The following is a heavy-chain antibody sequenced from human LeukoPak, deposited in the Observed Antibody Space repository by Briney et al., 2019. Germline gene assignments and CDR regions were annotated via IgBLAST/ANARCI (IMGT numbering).Heavy chain of an antibody. Sequence: ASVKVSCKASGYTFTGYYMHWVRQAPGQGLEWMGWINPNSGGTNYAQKFQGRVTMTRDTSTSTVYMELSSLRSEDTAVYYCARVGIAAAGRVYFDYWGQGTLVTVSS. CDR3: ARVGIAAAGRVYFDY. CDR2: INPNSGGT. V-gene: IGHV1-2*02. J-gene: IGHJ4*02. D-gene: IGHD6-13*01. CDR1: GYTFTGYY.